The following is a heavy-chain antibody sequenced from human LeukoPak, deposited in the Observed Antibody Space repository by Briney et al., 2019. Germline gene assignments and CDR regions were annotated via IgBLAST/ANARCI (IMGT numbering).Heavy chain of an antibody. V-gene: IGHV3-30-3*01. Sequence: PGRSLRLPCAASGVTFRSYAMHWARKAPGRGREGGAVISYEGSNKYYADSVEDRFTISRENSMNMQYLQMNSLMAQDTAVSYCAGGRPTGITIFGVVIQNGFDHWGQGTLVTVSS. CDR1: GVTFRSYA. CDR2: ISYEGSNK. J-gene: IGHJ5*02. CDR3: AGGRPTGITIFGVVIQNGFDH. D-gene: IGHD3-3*01.